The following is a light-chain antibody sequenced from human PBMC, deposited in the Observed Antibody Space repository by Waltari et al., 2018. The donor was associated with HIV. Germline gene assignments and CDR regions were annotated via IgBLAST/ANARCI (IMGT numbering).Light chain of an antibody. CDR1: RVRSYY. Sequence: STELTQDPAVSVALGQTVRITCQGDRVRSYYASWYQQKHGHAPALVIYGKNNRPSGIPDRFSGSTSGNTASLTITGAQAEDEADYYCNSRDNSSKHYVFGSGTKVTVL. V-gene: IGLV3-19*01. J-gene: IGLJ1*01. CDR2: GKN. CDR3: NSRDNSSKHYV.